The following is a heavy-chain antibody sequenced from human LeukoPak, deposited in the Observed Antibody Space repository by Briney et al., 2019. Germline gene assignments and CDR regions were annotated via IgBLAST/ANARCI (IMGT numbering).Heavy chain of an antibody. J-gene: IGHJ4*02. CDR2: RWYDGSNK. V-gene: IGHV3-33*01. D-gene: IGHD1-26*01. CDR3: ARGTGRGSYSGYLNY. CDR1: GLSFSGDG. Sequence: GRTLRLSCAASGLSFSGDGIGGVREAPGEGVEWGAGRWYDGSNKYYVDSVKGRFTISRDNSKHELYLQMNSLRAGDTAVYYCARGTGRGSYSGYLNYWGEGPLVTVSS.